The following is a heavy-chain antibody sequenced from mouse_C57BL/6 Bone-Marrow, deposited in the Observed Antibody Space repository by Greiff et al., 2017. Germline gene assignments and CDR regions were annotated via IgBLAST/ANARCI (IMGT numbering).Heavy chain of an antibody. V-gene: IGHV1-15*01. Sequence: VQLQQSGAELVRPGASVTLSCKASGYTFTDYEMHWVKQTPVHGLEWIGAIDPETGGTASNQKFKGKAILAADKSSSPAYMELRSLTSEDSAVYYCTREDYYGSSSWFAYWGQGTLVTVSA. CDR1: GYTFTDYE. CDR3: TREDYYGSSSWFAY. D-gene: IGHD1-1*01. CDR2: IDPETGGT. J-gene: IGHJ3*01.